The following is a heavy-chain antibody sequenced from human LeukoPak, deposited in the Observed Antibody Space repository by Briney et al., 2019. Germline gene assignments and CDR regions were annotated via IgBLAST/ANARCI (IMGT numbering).Heavy chain of an antibody. Sequence: PSETLSLTCTVSGGSISSYYWSWIRQPAGKGLDWIGRIYTSGSTNYNPSLKSRVTMSVDTSKNQFSLKLSSVTAADTAVYYCARVRCSSTSCYPHDAFDIWGQGTMVTVSS. D-gene: IGHD2-2*01. CDR1: GGSISSYY. CDR3: ARVRCSSTSCYPHDAFDI. CDR2: IYTSGST. J-gene: IGHJ3*02. V-gene: IGHV4-4*07.